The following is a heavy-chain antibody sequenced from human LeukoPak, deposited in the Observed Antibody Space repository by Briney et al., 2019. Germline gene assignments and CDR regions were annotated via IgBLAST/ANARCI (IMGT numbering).Heavy chain of an antibody. V-gene: IGHV3-30*12. J-gene: IGHJ4*02. CDR3: AREPIDGDCQFDY. CDR2: ISYNAGYK. Sequence: PGRSLRLSCAASGFTFSNYGLHRVRQAPGKGLEWVAVISYNAGYKHYTDSVKGRFTISRDDSKSTVYLQMNSLRAEDTALYYCAREPIDGDCQFDYWGQGTLVTVSS. CDR1: GFTFSNYG. D-gene: IGHD2-21*02.